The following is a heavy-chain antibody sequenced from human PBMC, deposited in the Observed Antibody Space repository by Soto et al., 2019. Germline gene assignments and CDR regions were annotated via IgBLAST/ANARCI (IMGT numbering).Heavy chain of an antibody. J-gene: IGHJ4*02. D-gene: IGHD5-12*01. Sequence: QLQLQESGPGLVRPSETLSLTCTVSGGSISSSDYYWAWIRQPPGKGLEWIANINYSGSTYYNPSHKRRVAISVDTSANQVSLNVTSVTAADTAVYYCARHLSVSGYVYYFDQWGQGTLVTVSS. CDR3: ARHLSVSGYVYYFDQ. CDR2: INYSGST. V-gene: IGHV4-39*01. CDR1: GGSISSSDYY.